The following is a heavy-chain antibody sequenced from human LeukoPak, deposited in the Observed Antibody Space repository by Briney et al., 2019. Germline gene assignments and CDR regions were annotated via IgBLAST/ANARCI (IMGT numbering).Heavy chain of an antibody. Sequence: ASVKVSCKASGYTFTSYGISWVRQAPGQGLEWMGWISAYNGNTNYAQRLQGRVTMTTDTSTDTAYMELSSLRSEDTAVYYCATFGTSMQLWPYFDYWGQGTLVTVSS. CDR3: ATFGTSMQLWPYFDY. CDR1: GYTFTSYG. J-gene: IGHJ4*02. CDR2: ISAYNGNT. V-gene: IGHV1-18*01. D-gene: IGHD5-18*01.